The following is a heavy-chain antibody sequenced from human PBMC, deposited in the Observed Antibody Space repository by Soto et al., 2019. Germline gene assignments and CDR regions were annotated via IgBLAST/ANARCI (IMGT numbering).Heavy chain of an antibody. D-gene: IGHD3-10*01. CDR2: ISNNGGST. J-gene: IGHJ4*02. CDR1: GFTFSTYA. CDR3: VKGGITMVRGVLFAY. Sequence: GGSLRLSCSASGFTFSTYAMHWVRQAPGKGLEYVSAISNNGGSTYYADSVKGRFTISRDNSKNTLYLQMSSLRTADTATYYCVKGGITMVRGVLFAYWGQGTPVTVSS. V-gene: IGHV3-64D*06.